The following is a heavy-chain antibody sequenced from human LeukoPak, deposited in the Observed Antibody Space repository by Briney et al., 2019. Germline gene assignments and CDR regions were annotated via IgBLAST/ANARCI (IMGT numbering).Heavy chain of an antibody. D-gene: IGHD6-6*01. V-gene: IGHV1-2*02. J-gene: IGHJ5*02. Sequence: ASVKVSCKASGYTFTGYYIHWVRQAPGQGLEWMGWVNPNSGGINYEQKFQGRVTMTRDPSISTAYMELSSLRSDDTAVYYCARGFESIAARPGAVAVAGMANWFDPWGQGTLVTVSS. CDR1: GYTFTGYY. CDR2: VNPNSGGI. CDR3: ARGFESIAARPGAVAVAGMANWFDP.